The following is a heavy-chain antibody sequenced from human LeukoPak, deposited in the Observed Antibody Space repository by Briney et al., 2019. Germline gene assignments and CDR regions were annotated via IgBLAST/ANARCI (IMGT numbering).Heavy chain of an antibody. Sequence: PGGSPRLSPAPSRFTFSTYGIHGVPDAPGKGLGWGAVIWYDGSNKYYAASVEGRFTISRDNSKNTLHLQMNRLRAEDTAVYYCARDSWNYGLLDSWGQGTLVTVSS. CDR1: RFTFSTYG. D-gene: IGHD1-7*01. J-gene: IGHJ4*02. V-gene: IGHV3-33*01. CDR2: IWYDGSNK. CDR3: ARDSWNYGLLDS.